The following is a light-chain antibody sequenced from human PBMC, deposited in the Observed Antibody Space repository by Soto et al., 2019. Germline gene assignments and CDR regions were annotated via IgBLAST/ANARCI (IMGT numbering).Light chain of an antibody. CDR1: SSDVGGYNY. J-gene: IGLJ2*01. Sequence: QFALTQPASVSGSPGQSITISCTGTSSDVGGYNYVSWYQQHPGKAPKLMIYDVSNRPSGVSNRFSGSKSGNTAPLTISGLQAEDEADYYCSSYTSSSTLEFGGGTKLTVL. CDR3: SSYTSSSTLE. CDR2: DVS. V-gene: IGLV2-14*01.